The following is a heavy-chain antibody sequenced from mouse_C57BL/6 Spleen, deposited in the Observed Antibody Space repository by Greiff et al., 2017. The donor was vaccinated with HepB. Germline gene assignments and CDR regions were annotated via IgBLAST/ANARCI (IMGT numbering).Heavy chain of an antibody. Sequence: VQLQQSGPGLVKPSQSLSLTCSVTGYSITSGYYWNWIRQFPGNKLEWMGYISYDGSNNYNPSLKNRISITRDTSKNQFFLKLNSVTTEDTATYYCARGRDYDGSYWGQGTLVTVSA. J-gene: IGHJ3*01. CDR2: ISYDGSN. V-gene: IGHV3-6*01. D-gene: IGHD2-4*01. CDR1: GYSITSGYY. CDR3: ARGRDYDGSY.